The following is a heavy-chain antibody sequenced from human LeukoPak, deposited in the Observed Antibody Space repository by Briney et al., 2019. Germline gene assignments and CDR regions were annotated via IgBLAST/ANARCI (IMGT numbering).Heavy chain of an antibody. CDR2: IKQDGSEK. V-gene: IGHV3-7*05. D-gene: IGHD3-3*01. CDR1: GFTFSSYW. J-gene: IGHJ6*02. CDR3: ARDGIDFWSGYYLLAYGMDV. Sequence: PGGSLRLSCAASGFTFSSYWMSWVRQAPGKGLEWVANIKQDGSEKYYVDSVKGRFTISRDNAKNSLYLQMNSLRAEDTAVYYCARDGIDFWSGYYLLAYGMDVWAQGTTVTVSS.